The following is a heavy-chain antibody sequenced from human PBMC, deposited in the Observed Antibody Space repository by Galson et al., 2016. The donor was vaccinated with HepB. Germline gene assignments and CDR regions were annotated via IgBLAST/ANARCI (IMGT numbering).Heavy chain of an antibody. J-gene: IGHJ5*01. D-gene: IGHD6-13*01. CDR3: ARSRASISATGNWFGP. V-gene: IGHV2-5*02. Sequence: PALVKPTQTLTLPCSFSGFSLSTNGLGVGWIRQPPGKALEWLALIYWADNKRYSPSLKNRLAITKDTSKNQVVLTMSNMDPVDTGTYYCARSRASISATGNWFGPWGQGSLVTVSS. CDR1: GFSLSTNGLG. CDR2: IYWADNK.